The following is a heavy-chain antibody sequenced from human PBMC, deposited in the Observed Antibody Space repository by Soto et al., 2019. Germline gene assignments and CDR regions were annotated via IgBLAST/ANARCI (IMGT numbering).Heavy chain of an antibody. D-gene: IGHD6-19*01. CDR3: VRGRTAWCGMDY. J-gene: IGHJ4*02. V-gene: IGHV3-74*01. Sequence: GGSLRPSCAASEFTFRTYCMHWVRQAPGAGLVGVSRTCRDGSAVYYADSVKGRFTISRDDAKNTLYLQMNSFRVEGTGIYYCVRGRTAWCGMDYWGQGALVPVSS. CDR2: TCRDGSAV. CDR1: EFTFRTYC.